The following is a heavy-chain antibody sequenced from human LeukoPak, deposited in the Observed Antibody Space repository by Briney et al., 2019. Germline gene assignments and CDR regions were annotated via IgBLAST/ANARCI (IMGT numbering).Heavy chain of an antibody. CDR3: ARGAYYDSSGSYNWFDP. CDR1: GGPISSYY. J-gene: IGHJ5*02. CDR2: IYYSGST. Sequence: SETLSLTCTVSGGPISSYYWSWIRQPPGKGLEWIGYIYYSGSTNYNPSLKSRVTISVDTSKNQFSLKLSSVTAADTAVYYCARGAYYDSSGSYNWFDPWGQGTLVTVSS. V-gene: IGHV4-59*01. D-gene: IGHD3-22*01.